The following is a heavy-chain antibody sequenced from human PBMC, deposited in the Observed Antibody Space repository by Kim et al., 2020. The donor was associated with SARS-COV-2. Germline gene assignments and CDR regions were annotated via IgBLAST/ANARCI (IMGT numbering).Heavy chain of an antibody. D-gene: IGHD6-13*01. CDR3: GRNIASAGGV. V-gene: IGHV3-7*04. Sequence: DSFSGRFTVSRDNTKNTLYLQMNNLRAEDTAIYYCGRNIASAGGVWGQGTLVTVSS. J-gene: IGHJ4*02.